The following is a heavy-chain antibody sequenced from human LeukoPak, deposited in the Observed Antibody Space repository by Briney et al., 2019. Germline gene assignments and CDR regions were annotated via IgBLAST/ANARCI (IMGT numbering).Heavy chain of an antibody. D-gene: IGHD3-10*01. Sequence: SETLPLTCAVYGGSFSGYYWSWIRQPPGKGLEWIGEINHSGNTNQNPSLKSRVTISADTSRNQFSLKLRSVTAADTAVYYCARGGRSEYFGSGSHDFWGQGTLVTVSS. CDR1: GGSFSGYY. J-gene: IGHJ4*02. CDR2: INHSGNT. CDR3: ARGGRSEYFGSGSHDF. V-gene: IGHV4-34*01.